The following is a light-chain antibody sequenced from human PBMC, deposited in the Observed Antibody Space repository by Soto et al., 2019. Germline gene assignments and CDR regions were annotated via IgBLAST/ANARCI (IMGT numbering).Light chain of an antibody. Sequence: QPVLTQSSSASASLGSSVKLTCTLSSGHSSYIIAWHQQQPGKAPRYLMKLEGSGSYNKGSGVPDRFSGSSSGADRYLTLSNLQFEDEADYYFETWDSNTPWVFGGGTKVTVL. CDR3: ETWDSNTPWV. J-gene: IGLJ3*02. CDR1: SGHSSYI. V-gene: IGLV4-60*02. CDR2: LEGSGSY.